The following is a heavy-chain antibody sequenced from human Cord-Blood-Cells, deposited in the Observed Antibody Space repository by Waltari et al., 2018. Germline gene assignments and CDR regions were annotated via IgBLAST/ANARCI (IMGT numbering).Heavy chain of an antibody. CDR2: ISYDGSNK. CDR3: AKDGEFGYSSGWFDY. D-gene: IGHD6-19*01. Sequence: QVQLVESGGGVVQPGRSLRLSCAASGFTFSSYGMHWVRQAPGKGLEWVAVISYDGSNKYYADSVKGRFTISRYNSKNTLYLQMNSLRAEDTAVYYCAKDGEFGYSSGWFDYWGQGTLVTVSS. CDR1: GFTFSSYG. J-gene: IGHJ4*02. V-gene: IGHV3-30*18.